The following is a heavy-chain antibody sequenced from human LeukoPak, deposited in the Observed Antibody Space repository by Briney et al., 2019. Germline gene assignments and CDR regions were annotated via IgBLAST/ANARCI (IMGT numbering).Heavy chain of an antibody. V-gene: IGHV4-34*01. Sequence: PSETLSLTCAVYGGSFSGYYWSWIRQPPGKGLEWIGEINHSGSTNYNPSLKSRVTISVDTSKNQFSLKLSSVTAADTAVYYCARGPVSYYDSSGYYLFDYWGQGTLVTVSS. CDR3: ARGPVSYYDSSGYYLFDY. CDR2: INHSGST. D-gene: IGHD3-22*01. CDR1: GGSFSGYY. J-gene: IGHJ4*02.